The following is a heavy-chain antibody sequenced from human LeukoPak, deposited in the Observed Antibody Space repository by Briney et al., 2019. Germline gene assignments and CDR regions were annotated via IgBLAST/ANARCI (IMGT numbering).Heavy chain of an antibody. CDR1: GGSISSGSYY. CDR2: IYTSGST. D-gene: IGHD3-22*01. V-gene: IGHV4-61*02. J-gene: IGHJ4*02. CDR3: SRVPHSVEGSMKAVFIHYFDY. Sequence: SETLSLTCTVSGGSISSGSYYWSWIRQPAGKGLEWIGRIYTSGSTNYNPSLNSRVTKSVHTSKNQSCLKLSSVTATDTAVYYCSRVPHSVEGSMKAVFIHYFDYWGEGSLVTVSS.